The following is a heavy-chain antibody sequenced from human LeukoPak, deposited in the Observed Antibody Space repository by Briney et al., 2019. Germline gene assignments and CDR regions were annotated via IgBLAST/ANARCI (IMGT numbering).Heavy chain of an antibody. CDR1: GGSFSTYY. J-gene: IGHJ3*02. Sequence: PSETLSLTCTVSGGSFSTYYWTWIRQPPGKGLEWLGYIYYTGSISYNPSLGSRVTISIDTSKNTFSLKLTSVTVADTAVYFCARWNLDLAYDIWGQGTMVTVPS. D-gene: IGHD1-1*01. CDR2: IYYTGSI. CDR3: ARWNLDLAYDI. V-gene: IGHV4-59*08.